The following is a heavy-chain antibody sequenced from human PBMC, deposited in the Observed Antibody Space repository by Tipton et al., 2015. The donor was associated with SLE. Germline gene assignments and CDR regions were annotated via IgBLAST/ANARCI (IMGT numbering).Heavy chain of an antibody. CDR3: ARLLSNYYGMDV. Sequence: LSLTCAASGFTFSTYTMHWVRQAPGKGLEWVAVISYDGSDKYYADSVKGRFTISRDNSKNTLYLQMNSLRAEDTAVYYCARLLSNYYGMDVWGRGTTVTVSS. CDR2: ISYDGSDK. J-gene: IGHJ6*02. D-gene: IGHD3-16*02. CDR1: GFTFSTYT. V-gene: IGHV3-30*04.